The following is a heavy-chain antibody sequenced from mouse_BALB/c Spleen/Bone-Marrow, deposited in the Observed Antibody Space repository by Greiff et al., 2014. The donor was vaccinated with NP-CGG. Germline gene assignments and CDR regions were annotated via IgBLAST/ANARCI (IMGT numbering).Heavy chain of an antibody. CDR2: IYPSDSYT. D-gene: IGHD2-3*01. J-gene: IGHJ3*01. V-gene: IGHV1-69*02. Sequence: QVQLQQSGAELVRPGASVKLSCKASGYTFTSYWINWVKQRPEQGLEWIGNIYPSDSYTNYNQKFKDKATLTVDKSSSTAYMQLSSPTSEDSAVYYCTRDDGSFAYWGQGTLVTVSA. CDR3: TRDDGSFAY. CDR1: GYTFTSYW.